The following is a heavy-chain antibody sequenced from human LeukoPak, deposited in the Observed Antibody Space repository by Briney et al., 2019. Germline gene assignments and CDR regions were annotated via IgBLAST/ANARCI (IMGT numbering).Heavy chain of an antibody. CDR3: PSRHSSSWYYYYYYMDV. Sequence: GGSLRLSCAASGFTFSNYWMSWVRQAPGKGLEWVANIKQDGSEKYYVDSVKGRFTISRDNAKNSLYLQMNSLRAEDTAVYYCPSRHSSSWYYYYYYMDVWGKGTTVTVSS. V-gene: IGHV3-7*01. CDR1: GFTFSNYW. J-gene: IGHJ6*03. D-gene: IGHD6-13*01. CDR2: IKQDGSEK.